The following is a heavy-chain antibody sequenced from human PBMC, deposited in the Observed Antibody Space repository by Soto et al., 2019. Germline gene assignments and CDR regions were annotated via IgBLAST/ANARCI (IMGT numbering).Heavy chain of an antibody. J-gene: IGHJ4*02. Sequence: QVQLVQSGAEVKKPGASVKVSCKASGYTFTNYGISWVRQAPGQGLEWVGWIGAYNANTNYAQKVQGRVTMTTDTSTSTAYMELRGLGSDDTAVYYCARAGIYCSGGSCFWEGYFDSWGQGTLVTVSS. CDR2: IGAYNANT. CDR3: ARAGIYCSGGSCFWEGYFDS. V-gene: IGHV1-18*01. CDR1: GYTFTNYG. D-gene: IGHD2-15*01.